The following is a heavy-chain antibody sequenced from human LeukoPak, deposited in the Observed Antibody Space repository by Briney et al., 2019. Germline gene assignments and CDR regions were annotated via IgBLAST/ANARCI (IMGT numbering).Heavy chain of an antibody. CDR1: GGSFSGYY. CDR2: INHSGST. D-gene: IGHD6-19*01. V-gene: IGHV4-34*01. J-gene: IGHJ4*02. CDR3: ARSECIAVAGSFRVWYFDY. Sequence: SETLSLTCAVYGGSFSGYYWSWIRQPPGKGLEWIGEINHSGSTNYNPSLKSRVTISVDTSKNQFSLKLSSVTAADTAVYYCARSECIAVAGSFRVWYFDYWGQGTLVTVSS.